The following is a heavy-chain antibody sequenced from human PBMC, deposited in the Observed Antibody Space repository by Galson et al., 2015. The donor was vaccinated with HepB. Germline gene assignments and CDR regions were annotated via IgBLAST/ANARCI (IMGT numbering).Heavy chain of an antibody. J-gene: IGHJ6*03. CDR2: ISSSSSYI. V-gene: IGHV3-21*01. D-gene: IGHD6-13*01. CDR3: ARDEPWSSSWFFYYYYHYMDV. Sequence: SLRLSCAASGFTFSSYGMHWVRQAPGKGLEWVSSISSSSSYIYYADSVKGRFTISRDNAKNSLYLQMNSLRAEDTAVYYCARDEPWSSSWFFYYYYHYMDVWGKGTTVTVSS. CDR1: GFTFSSYG.